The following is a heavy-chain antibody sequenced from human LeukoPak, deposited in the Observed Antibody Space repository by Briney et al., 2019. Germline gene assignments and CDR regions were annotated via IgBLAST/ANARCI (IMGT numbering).Heavy chain of an antibody. D-gene: IGHD3-10*01. V-gene: IGHV3-21*01. CDR3: ARDLGSGIYGTFDY. CDR1: GFTFNSYR. J-gene: IGHJ4*02. Sequence: GGSLRLSCAASGFTFNSYRMNWVRQAPGKGLEWVSSISSSGSYIYYADSVKGRFTISRDNAKNSLYLQMNSLRVEDTAVYYCARDLGSGIYGTFDYWVRGTLVTVSS. CDR2: ISSSGSYI.